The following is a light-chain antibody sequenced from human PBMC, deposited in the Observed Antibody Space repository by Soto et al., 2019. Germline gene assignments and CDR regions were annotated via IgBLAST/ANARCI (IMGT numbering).Light chain of an antibody. CDR3: CSYAGNSLYV. CDR1: SSDVGSYNL. J-gene: IGLJ1*01. CDR2: EGS. Sequence: QSALTQPASVSGSPGQSITISCTGTSSDVGSYNLVSWYQQHPGKAPKLMIYEGSKRPSVVSNRFSGSKSGNTASLTISGLQAEDEADYYCCSYAGNSLYVFGTGTKVTVL. V-gene: IGLV2-23*01.